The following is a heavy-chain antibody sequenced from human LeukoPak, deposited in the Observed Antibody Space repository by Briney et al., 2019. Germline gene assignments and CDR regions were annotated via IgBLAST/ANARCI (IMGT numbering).Heavy chain of an antibody. J-gene: IGHJ4*02. CDR2: ISSSGTYI. Sequence: PGGSLRLSCAASGFTFSTYSTNWVRQAPGRGLEWVSSISSSGTYIYYADSMRGRFTISRDNSKNSLYLQMNSLRAEDTAVYYCASSFPRRDDYISNYFDYWGQGTLVTVSS. V-gene: IGHV3-21*01. D-gene: IGHD5-24*01. CDR3: ASSFPRRDDYISNYFDY. CDR1: GFTFSTYS.